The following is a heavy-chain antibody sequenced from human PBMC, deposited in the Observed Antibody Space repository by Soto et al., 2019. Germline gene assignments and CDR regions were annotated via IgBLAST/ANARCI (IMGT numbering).Heavy chain of an antibody. CDR3: ARIPYYNSGTIFDY. CDR1: GFTVSSNY. Sequence: DVQLVESGGGLIQPGGSLRLSCAASGFTVSSNYMSWVRQAAGKGLEWVAVIYAGSITFYADSVKDRFTISRDNSKNSLYLQMNSLRAEDTAVYYCARIPYYNSGTIFDYWGQGTLVTVSS. V-gene: IGHV3-53*01. J-gene: IGHJ4*02. CDR2: IYAGSIT. D-gene: IGHD3-22*01.